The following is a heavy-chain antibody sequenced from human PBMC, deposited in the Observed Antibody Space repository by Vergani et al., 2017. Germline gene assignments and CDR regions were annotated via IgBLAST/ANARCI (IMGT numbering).Heavy chain of an antibody. D-gene: IGHD3-22*01. V-gene: IGHV1-46*01. CDR1: GYTFTSYY. CDR2: INPSGGST. CDR3: ARSPYYYDSSRIGAFDI. J-gene: IGHJ3*02. Sequence: QVQLVQSGAEVKKPGASVKVSCKASGYTFTSYYMHWVRQAPGQGLEWRGIINPSGGSTSYAQKFQGRVTMTRDTSTSTVYMELSSLRSEDTAVYYCARSPYYYDSSRIGAFDIWGQGTMVTVSS.